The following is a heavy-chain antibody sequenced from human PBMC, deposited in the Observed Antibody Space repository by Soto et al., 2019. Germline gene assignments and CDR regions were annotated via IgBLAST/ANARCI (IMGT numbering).Heavy chain of an antibody. CDR2: IKQDGSEK. CDR3: ARDRYCSSTSCYEGEDFDY. D-gene: IGHD2-2*01. V-gene: IGHV3-7*05. J-gene: IGHJ4*02. CDR1: GFTFSSYW. Sequence: GGSLRLSCAASGFTFSSYWMSWVRQAPGKGLEWVANIKQDGSEKYYVDSVKGRFTISRDNAKNSLYLQMNSLRAEDTAVYYCARDRYCSSTSCYEGEDFDYWGQGTLVTVSS.